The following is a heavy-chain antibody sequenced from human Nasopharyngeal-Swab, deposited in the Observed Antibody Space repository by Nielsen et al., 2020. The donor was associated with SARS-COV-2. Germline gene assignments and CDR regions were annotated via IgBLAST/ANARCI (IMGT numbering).Heavy chain of an antibody. J-gene: IGHJ4*02. V-gene: IGHV7-4-1*01. D-gene: IGHD5-24*01. CDR2: INTNTGNP. CDR1: GYTFTTFA. Sequence: ASVQASCKPSGYTFTTFAINWVRQAPAQGLEWMGWINTNTGNPTYAQGFTGRFVFSLDTSVSTAYYCARVLGRGGSNYKFGYWGQGTLVTVSS. CDR3: Y.